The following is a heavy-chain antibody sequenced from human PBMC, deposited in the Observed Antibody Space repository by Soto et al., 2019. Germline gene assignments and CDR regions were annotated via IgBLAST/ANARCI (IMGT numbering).Heavy chain of an antibody. CDR2: ISYGGST. CDR3: ARHVFTNTLVLACDY. Sequence: SETLSLTCTVSGGSINSNNSYWAWIRHPPGKGLEWIGTISYGGSTNYNPSLSSRLTISMDTSKKHFSLKLNSVTAADTAVYYCARHVFTNTLVLACDYWGQGTLVTVS. V-gene: IGHV4-39*01. J-gene: IGHJ4*02. CDR1: GGSINSNNSY. D-gene: IGHD3-10*01.